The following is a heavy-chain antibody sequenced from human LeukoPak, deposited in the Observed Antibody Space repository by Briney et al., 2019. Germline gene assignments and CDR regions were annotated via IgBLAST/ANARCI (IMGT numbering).Heavy chain of an antibody. CDR2: INPNSGGT. D-gene: IGHD3-16*01. CDR3: ARDLGYGSLYGMDV. V-gene: IGHV1-2*04. CDR1: GYTFTGYY. Sequence: ASVKVSCKASGYTFTGYYMHWVRQAPGQGLEWMGWINPNSGGTNYAQKFQGWVTMTRDTSISTAYMELSRLRSDDTAVYYCARDLGYGSLYGMDVWGQGTTVTVSS. J-gene: IGHJ6*02.